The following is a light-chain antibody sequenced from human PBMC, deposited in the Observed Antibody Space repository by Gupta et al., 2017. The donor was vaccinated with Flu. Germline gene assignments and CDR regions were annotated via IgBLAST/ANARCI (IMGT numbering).Light chain of an antibody. Sequence: SPGQTASITCSGDKLGDKYVCWYQQKPGQSPVLVMYQDRKRPSGIPERFSGSNSGNTATLTISGTQAMDEADYYCQAWDSSTGVFGGGTKLFVL. J-gene: IGLJ2*01. CDR1: KLGDKY. CDR3: QAWDSSTGV. V-gene: IGLV3-1*01. CDR2: QDR.